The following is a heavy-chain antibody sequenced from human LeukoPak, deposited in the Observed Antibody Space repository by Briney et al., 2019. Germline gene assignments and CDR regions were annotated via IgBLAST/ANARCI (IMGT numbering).Heavy chain of an antibody. CDR3: ARSLIAAAGTGYDY. D-gene: IGHD6-13*01. V-gene: IGHV4-38-2*02. CDR2: INYSGST. Sequence: SETLSLTCTVSGYSISSGYNWGWIRQPPGKGLEWIGNINYSGSTYNNPSLRSRITISVDTSKNQFSLKLSSVTAADTAVYYCARSLIAAAGTGYDYWGQGTLVTVSS. CDR1: GYSISSGYN. J-gene: IGHJ4*02.